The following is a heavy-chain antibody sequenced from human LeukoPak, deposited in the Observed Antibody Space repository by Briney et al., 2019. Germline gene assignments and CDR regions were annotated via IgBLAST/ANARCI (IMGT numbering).Heavy chain of an antibody. Sequence: GASVKVSCKCSGYTFTNYAISWVRQAPGQGLEWMGWMSVYNCKRNYAQKLQDRVTMTTDTSTSTVYMDLRSLRSADTAVYYCARDVGEGYCSGGSCSDYWGQGTMVTVSS. J-gene: IGHJ4*02. D-gene: IGHD2-15*01. CDR1: GYTFTNYA. CDR3: ARDVGEGYCSGGSCSDY. CDR2: MSVYNCKR. V-gene: IGHV1-18*01.